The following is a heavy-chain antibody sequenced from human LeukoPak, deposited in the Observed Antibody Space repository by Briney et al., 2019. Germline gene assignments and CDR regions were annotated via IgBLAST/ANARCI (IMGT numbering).Heavy chain of an antibody. CDR3: ASQSRTIAAAGISMLDY. V-gene: IGHV3-48*03. CDR1: GFTFSSYE. J-gene: IGHJ4*02. CDR2: ISSSGSTI. Sequence: PGGSLRLSCAASGFTFSSYEMNWVRQAPGKGLEWVSYISSSGSTIYYADPVKGRFTISRDNAKNSLYLQMNSLRAEDTAVYYCASQSRTIAAAGISMLDYWGQGTLVTVSS. D-gene: IGHD6-13*01.